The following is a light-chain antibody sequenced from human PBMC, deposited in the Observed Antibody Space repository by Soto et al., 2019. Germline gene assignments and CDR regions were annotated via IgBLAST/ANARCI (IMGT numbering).Light chain of an antibody. V-gene: IGLV2-11*01. CDR2: DVS. CDR1: SSDVGGYNY. J-gene: IGLJ1*01. Sequence: QSVLTQPASVSGSPGQSITISCTGTSSDVGGYNYVSWYQQYPGKAPKIMIYDVSKRPSGVPDRFSGSKSDNTASLTISGLQAEDDANYYCCSDAGSYTFVVAIGTKV. CDR3: CSDAGSYTFV.